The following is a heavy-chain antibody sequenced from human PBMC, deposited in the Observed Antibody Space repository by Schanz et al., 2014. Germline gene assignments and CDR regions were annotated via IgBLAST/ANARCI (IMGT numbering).Heavy chain of an antibody. J-gene: IGHJ5*02. Sequence: QVQLQESGPGLVKPSQTLSLTCTVSGGSVSSGGDYWSWIRQHPGKGLEWIGFISYSGSTNYNPSLKSRVTMSVDTSKNKISLKLSSVTAADTAVYYCAREPLSGYNWFDPWGQGSLVTVSS. CDR2: ISYSGST. CDR3: AREPLSGYNWFDP. CDR1: GGSVSSGGDY. D-gene: IGHD6-25*01. V-gene: IGHV4-31*03.